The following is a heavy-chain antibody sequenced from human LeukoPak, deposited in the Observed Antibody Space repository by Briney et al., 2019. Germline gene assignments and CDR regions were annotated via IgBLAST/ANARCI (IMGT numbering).Heavy chain of an antibody. J-gene: IGHJ4*02. CDR2: ISSSSSYI. D-gene: IGHD6-13*01. CDR1: GFTFSSYS. CDR3: ARGLGIAAAGTGGGDY. V-gene: IGHV3-21*01. Sequence: GGSLRLSCAASGFTFSSYSMNWVRQAPGKGLEWVSSISSSSSYIYYADSVKSRFTISRDNAKNPLYLQMNSLRAEDTAVYYCARGLGIAAAGTGGGDYWGQGTLVTVSS.